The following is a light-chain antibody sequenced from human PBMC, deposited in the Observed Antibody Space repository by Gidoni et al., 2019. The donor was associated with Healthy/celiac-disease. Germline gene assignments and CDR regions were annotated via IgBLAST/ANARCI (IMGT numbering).Light chain of an antibody. J-gene: IGKJ1*01. V-gene: IGKV3-20*01. CDR3: QQYGSSPWT. CDR2: GAS. Sequence: EIVLTPSPGTLSLSPGERATLSCRASQSVSSSPLAWYQQKPGQAPRLLIYGASSRATGIPDRFSGSGSGTDFTLTISRLEPEDFAVYYCQQYGSSPWTFGQGTKVEIK. CDR1: QSVSSSP.